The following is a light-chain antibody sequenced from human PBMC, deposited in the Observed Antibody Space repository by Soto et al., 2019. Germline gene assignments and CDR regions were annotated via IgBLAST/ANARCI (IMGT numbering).Light chain of an antibody. CDR2: GAS. J-gene: IGKJ2*01. Sequence: EIVLTQSPGTLSLSPGEGATRSCRASQSVANNYLAWYQQKPGQAPRLLISGASNRATGIPDRFSGSGSWTDFTLTISRLESEDFSVYYCQHYGSSPPHTFGQGTKLEIK. CDR1: QSVANNY. V-gene: IGKV3-20*01. CDR3: QHYGSSPPHT.